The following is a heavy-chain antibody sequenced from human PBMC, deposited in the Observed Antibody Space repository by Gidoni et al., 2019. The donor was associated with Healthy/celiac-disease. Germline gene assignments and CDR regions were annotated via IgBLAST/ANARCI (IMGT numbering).Heavy chain of an antibody. D-gene: IGHD3-10*01. V-gene: IGHV4-31*03. CDR3: ARDQVLWFGELPYYYYGMDV. Sequence: QVQLQESGPGLVKPSQTLSLTCTVSGGSLSSGGYYCSWIRQHPGKGLEWIGYIYYSGSTYYNPSLKSRVTISVDTSKNQFSLKLSSVTAADTAVYYCARDQVLWFGELPYYYYGMDVWGQGTTVTVSS. CDR1: GGSLSSGGYY. J-gene: IGHJ6*02. CDR2: IYYSGST.